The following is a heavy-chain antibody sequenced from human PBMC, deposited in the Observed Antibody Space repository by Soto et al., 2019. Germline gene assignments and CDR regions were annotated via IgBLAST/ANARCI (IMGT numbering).Heavy chain of an antibody. J-gene: IGHJ4*02. D-gene: IGHD5-18*01. CDR1: GFPFSSYS. Sequence: QVQLVESGGGVVQPGRSLRLSCAASGFPFSSYSIHWVRQAPGKGLEWVVAISYDGDDKYYADSVKGRFTISRDNSKNTVYLQMNSLRPEDTAIYYCARYVDAPMVNGYWGQGTLVTVSS. CDR2: ISYDGDDK. CDR3: ARYVDAPMVNGY. V-gene: IGHV3-30-3*01.